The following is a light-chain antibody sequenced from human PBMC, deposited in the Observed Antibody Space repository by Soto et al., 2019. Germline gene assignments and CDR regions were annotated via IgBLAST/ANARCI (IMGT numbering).Light chain of an antibody. J-gene: IGKJ4*01. V-gene: IGKV3-15*01. CDR3: QHYNNWPPLT. Sequence: EIVMTQSPATLSVSPGERATLSCRASQSVSSNFAWYQQKPGQAPRLLIYGASTRATGIPARFSGSGSGTAFTLTISSLQSEDFAVYYCQHYNNWPPLTFGGGTKVEIK. CDR2: GAS. CDR1: QSVSSN.